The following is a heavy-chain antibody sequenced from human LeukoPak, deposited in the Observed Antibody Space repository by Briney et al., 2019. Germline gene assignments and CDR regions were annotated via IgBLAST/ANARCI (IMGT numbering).Heavy chain of an antibody. J-gene: IGHJ6*03. CDR2: IYPSGNT. D-gene: IGHD3-10*01. V-gene: IGHV4-4*07. Sequence: SPSETLSLTCSVSGGSFSSYFWSWVRQPAGKGLEWIGRIYPSGNTNYNPSLKSRVTLSVDTSKTQFSLRLSSVTAADTAVYYCAREDSGSYYNYYYFYMDVWGKGTTVTISS. CDR1: GGSFSSYF. CDR3: AREDSGSYYNYYYFYMDV.